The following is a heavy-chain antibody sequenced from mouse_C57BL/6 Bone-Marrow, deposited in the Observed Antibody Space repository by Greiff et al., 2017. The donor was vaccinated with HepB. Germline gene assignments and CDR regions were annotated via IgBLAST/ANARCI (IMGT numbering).Heavy chain of an antibody. CDR2: IDPENGDT. V-gene: IGHV14-4*01. J-gene: IGHJ2*01. CDR3: THYLSYYYGLY. CDR1: GFNIKDDY. Sequence: VQLQQSGAELVRPGASVKLSCTASGFNIKDDYMHWVKQRPEQGLEWIGWIDPENGDTEYASKFQGKATITADTSSNTAYLQLSSLTSEDTAVYYGTHYLSYYYGLYWGQGTTLTVSS. D-gene: IGHD1-1*01.